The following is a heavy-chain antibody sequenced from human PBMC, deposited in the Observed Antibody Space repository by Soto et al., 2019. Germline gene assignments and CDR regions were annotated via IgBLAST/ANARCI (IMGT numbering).Heavy chain of an antibody. V-gene: IGHV3-30*03. Sequence: QVRLVESGGGVVQPGRSLRLSCAASGFNFGVFGMHWVRQAPGKGLEWLSVLSYEGSEEYYADSVRGRFTISRDNSKNTLFLQMDSLRVDDTGVYYCALTRRSSLLEVAGPGFEYWGQGTLVTVS. CDR3: ALTRRSSLLEVAGPGFEY. J-gene: IGHJ4*02. CDR2: LSYEGSEE. D-gene: IGHD6-19*01. CDR1: GFNFGVFG.